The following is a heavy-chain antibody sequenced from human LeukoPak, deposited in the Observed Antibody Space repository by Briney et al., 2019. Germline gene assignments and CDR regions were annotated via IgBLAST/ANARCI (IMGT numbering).Heavy chain of an antibody. Sequence: SETLSLTCTVSGGSISSYYWTWIRQPAGKGLEWIGRFYSTGSTNYNPSIKSRVTMSVDTSKNQFSLKLSSVTAADTAVYYCARDQYSGSLDYWGQGTLVTVSS. CDR3: ARDQYSGSLDY. V-gene: IGHV4-4*07. D-gene: IGHD1-26*01. CDR1: GGSISSYY. J-gene: IGHJ4*02. CDR2: FYSTGST.